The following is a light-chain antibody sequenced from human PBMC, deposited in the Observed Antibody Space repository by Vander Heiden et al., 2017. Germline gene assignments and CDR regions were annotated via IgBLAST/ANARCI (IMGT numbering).Light chain of an antibody. CDR2: AAS. Sequence: DIQMTQSPSSLSASVGDRVTITCRASQSISSYLNWYQQKPGKAPKLLIYAASSLQSGVPSRFSGSGSGTDFTLTISSLQPEDFAIYYCQQSYSTPGLTFGSGTKVAIK. CDR1: QSISSY. CDR3: QQSYSTPGLT. V-gene: IGKV1-39*01. J-gene: IGKJ3*01.